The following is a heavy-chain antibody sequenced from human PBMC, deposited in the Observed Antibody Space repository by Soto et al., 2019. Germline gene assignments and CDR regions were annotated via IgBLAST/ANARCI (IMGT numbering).Heavy chain of an antibody. D-gene: IGHD6-13*01. CDR1: GYSFINFD. Sequence: ASVKVSCKASGYSFINFDISWVRQATGQGPEWLGWMNPGSGKTGYTSKFQGRVAMTRDASTATSHLDLTSLTSDDTAVYYCARMASAGTLNWFDPWGPGTLVTVSS. J-gene: IGHJ5*02. V-gene: IGHV1-8*02. CDR2: MNPGSGKT. CDR3: ARMASAGTLNWFDP.